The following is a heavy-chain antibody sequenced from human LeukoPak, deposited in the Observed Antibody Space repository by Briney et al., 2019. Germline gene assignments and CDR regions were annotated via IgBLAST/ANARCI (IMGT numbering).Heavy chain of an antibody. V-gene: IGHV5-51*01. D-gene: IGHD3-22*01. Sequence: GESLKISCKGSGYSFTSYWIGWVRQMPGKGLEWMGIIYPGDSDTRYSPSFQGQVTISGDKSIRTAYLQWSSLKASDTAMYYCASRSYEEWFDPWGQGTLVTVSS. CDR1: GYSFTSYW. J-gene: IGHJ5*02. CDR3: ASRSYEEWFDP. CDR2: IYPGDSDT.